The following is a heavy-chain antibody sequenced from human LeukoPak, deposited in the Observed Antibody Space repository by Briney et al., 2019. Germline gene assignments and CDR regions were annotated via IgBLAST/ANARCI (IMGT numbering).Heavy chain of an antibody. CDR3: AKDGELYSSGWYLNY. D-gene: IGHD6-19*01. Sequence: GGSLRLSCAASGFTFSSYGMHWVRQAPGEGLEWVAFIPYDGSNKYYADSLKGRFSISRDNSENTLYLQMNSLRAQDTAVYYCAKDGELYSSGWYLNYWGQGTLVTVSP. J-gene: IGHJ4*02. V-gene: IGHV3-30*02. CDR2: IPYDGSNK. CDR1: GFTFSSYG.